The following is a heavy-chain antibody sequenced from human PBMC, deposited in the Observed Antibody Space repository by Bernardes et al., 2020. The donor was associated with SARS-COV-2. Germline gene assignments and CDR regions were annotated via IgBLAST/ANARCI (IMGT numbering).Heavy chain of an antibody. CDR2: INPHSGGT. CDR1: GYTLSDYY. CDR3: ARDLDGLYSGGRTDAFDI. Sequence: ASVKVSCKASGYTLSDYYMLWVRQAPGQGLAWMGWINPHSGGTNYAQKLQGRVTVTRDTSISTAYMELSRLTSDDTAVYYCARDLDGLYSGGRTDAFDIWGQGTMVTVSS. D-gene: IGHD1-26*01. V-gene: IGHV1-2*02. J-gene: IGHJ3*02.